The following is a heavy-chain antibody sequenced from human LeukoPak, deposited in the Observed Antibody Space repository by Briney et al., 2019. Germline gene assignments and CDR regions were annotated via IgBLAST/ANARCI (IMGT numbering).Heavy chain of an antibody. D-gene: IGHD5-18*01. CDR2: IYSGGNT. J-gene: IGHJ6*02. CDR3: ARDSQGYSYGPYCGMDV. V-gene: IGHV3-66*02. Sequence: GGSLRLSCAASGFTVSSNYMSWVRQAPGKGLEWVSVIYSGGNTYYADSVKGRFTISRDNSKNTLYLQMNSLRAEDTAVYYCARDSQGYSYGPYCGMDVWGQGTTVTVSS. CDR1: GFTVSSNY.